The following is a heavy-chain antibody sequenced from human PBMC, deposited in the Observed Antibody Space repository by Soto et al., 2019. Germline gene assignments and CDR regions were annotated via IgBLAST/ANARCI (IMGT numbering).Heavy chain of an antibody. D-gene: IGHD2-2*01. J-gene: IGHJ5*02. CDR3: ARENIVVVPAAIYNWFDP. CDR2: ISYDGSNK. CDR1: GFTFSSYA. V-gene: IGHV3-30-3*01. Sequence: PGGSLRLSCAASGFTFSSYAMHWVRQAPGKGLEWVAVISYDGSNKYYADSVKGRFTISRDNSKNTLYLQMNSLRAEDTAVYYCARENIVVVPAAIYNWFDPWGQGTLVTSPQ.